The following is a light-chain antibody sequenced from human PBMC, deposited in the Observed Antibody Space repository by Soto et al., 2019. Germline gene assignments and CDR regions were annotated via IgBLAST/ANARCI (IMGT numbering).Light chain of an antibody. CDR3: LQDYNYPLT. CDR2: AAS. CDR1: QSISSY. Sequence: IQMTQSPSSLSASVGDRVTITCRASQSISSYLNWYQQKPGKAPKLLIYAASSLQSGVPSRFSGSGSGTDSTLTISSLQPEDFATYYCLQDYNYPLTFGGGTKVDIK. V-gene: IGKV1-6*01. J-gene: IGKJ4*01.